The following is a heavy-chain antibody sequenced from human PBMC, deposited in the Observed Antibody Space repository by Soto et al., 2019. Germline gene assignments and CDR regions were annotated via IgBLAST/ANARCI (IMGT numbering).Heavy chain of an antibody. CDR2: ISWDGGYT. CDR3: VKDEGVCNTISCKDAFDY. D-gene: IGHD3-3*01. Sequence: EVQLAESGGGLVQPGRSLRLSCEASGFSFVDYAMHWVRQVPGQGREWVSGISWDGGYTGYADTVKGRFTISRDNAKKALYLLMNLLRVEDTALYYCVKDEGVCNTISCKDAFDYWCQGTKVTVS. CDR1: GFSFVDYA. J-gene: IGHJ3*01. V-gene: IGHV3-9*01.